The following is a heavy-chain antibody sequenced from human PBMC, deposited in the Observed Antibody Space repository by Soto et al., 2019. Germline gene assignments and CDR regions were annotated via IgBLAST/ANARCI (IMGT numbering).Heavy chain of an antibody. CDR3: ARAPYYYDSSGYPTSLGDY. Sequence: QVQLVESGGGVVQPGRSLRLSCAASGFTFSSYAMHWVRQAPGKGLEWVAVISYDGSNKYYADSVKGRFTISRDNSKNTLYLQMNSLRAEDTAVYYCARAPYYYDSSGYPTSLGDYWGQGTLVTVSS. CDR1: GFTFSSYA. V-gene: IGHV3-30-3*01. D-gene: IGHD3-22*01. J-gene: IGHJ4*02. CDR2: ISYDGSNK.